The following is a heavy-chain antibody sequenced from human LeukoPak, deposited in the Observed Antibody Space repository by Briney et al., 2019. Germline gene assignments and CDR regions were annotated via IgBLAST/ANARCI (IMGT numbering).Heavy chain of an antibody. V-gene: IGHV3-23*01. CDR3: AKGSMVAYYYYGMDV. D-gene: IGHD4/OR15-4a*01. CDR1: GFTFSSYW. Sequence: PGGSLRLSCAASGFTFSSYWMHWVRHAPGKGLEWVSAISGSGGSTYYADSVKGRFTISRDNSKNTLYLQMNSLRAEDTTVYYCAKGSMVAYYYYGMDVWGQGTTVTVSS. CDR2: ISGSGGST. J-gene: IGHJ6*02.